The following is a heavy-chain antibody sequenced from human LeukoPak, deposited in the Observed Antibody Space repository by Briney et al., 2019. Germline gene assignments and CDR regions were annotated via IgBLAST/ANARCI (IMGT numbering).Heavy chain of an antibody. V-gene: IGHV3-23*01. Sequence: PGGSLRLSCATSVFTFSTYDINWVRQAPGKGLEWVSAISGSDATTYYADSVKGRFTISRDSSKNTVFLQMNNLRADDTAVYFCAKEKWLRFDSWGQGTLVTVSS. CDR3: AKEKWLRFDS. J-gene: IGHJ4*02. CDR1: VFTFSTYD. D-gene: IGHD5-12*01. CDR2: ISGSDATT.